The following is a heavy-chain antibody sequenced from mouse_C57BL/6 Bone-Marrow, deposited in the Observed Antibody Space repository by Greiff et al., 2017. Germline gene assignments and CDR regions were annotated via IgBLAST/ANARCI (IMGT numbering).Heavy chain of an antibody. CDR1: GFSLTSYG. CDR3: ARKGYGNYPNYYAMDY. D-gene: IGHD2-10*02. Sequence: VQLQQSGPGLVQPSQSLSITCTVSGFSLTSYGVHWVRQSPGKGLEWLGVIWSGGSTDYNAAFISRLSISKDNSKSQVFFKINSPQADDTAIYYCARKGYGNYPNYYAMDYWGQGTSVTVSS. CDR2: IWSGGST. J-gene: IGHJ4*01. V-gene: IGHV2-2*01.